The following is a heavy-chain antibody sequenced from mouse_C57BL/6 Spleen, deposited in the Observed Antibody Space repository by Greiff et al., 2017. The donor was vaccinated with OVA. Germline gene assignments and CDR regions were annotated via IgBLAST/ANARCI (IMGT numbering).Heavy chain of an antibody. Sequence: VQLQQSGAELVKPGASVKLSCTASGFNIKDYYMHWVKQRTEQGLEWIGRIDPEDGDTKYAPKFQGKATITADTSSNTAYLQLSSLTSEDTAVDDCARYDDGYQSAYAMDYWGQGTSVTVSS. CDR3: ARYDDGYQSAYAMDY. D-gene: IGHD2-3*01. V-gene: IGHV14-2*01. CDR1: GFNIKDYY. CDR2: IDPEDGDT. J-gene: IGHJ4*01.